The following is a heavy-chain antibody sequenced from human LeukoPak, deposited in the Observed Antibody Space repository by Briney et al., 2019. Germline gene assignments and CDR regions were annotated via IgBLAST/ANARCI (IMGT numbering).Heavy chain of an antibody. CDR3: AKPIVGNSLGFDC. CDR2: LSGSGGST. J-gene: IGHJ4*02. V-gene: IGHV3-23*01. D-gene: IGHD1-26*01. Sequence: GGSLRLSCAVSGFTFSNYAMRWVRQAPGKGLEWVSSLSGSGGSTYYAESVKGRFSISRDNSKNTLYLQMDSLRVEDTAVYYCAKPIVGNSLGFDCWGQGTLVTVSS. CDR1: GFTFSNYA.